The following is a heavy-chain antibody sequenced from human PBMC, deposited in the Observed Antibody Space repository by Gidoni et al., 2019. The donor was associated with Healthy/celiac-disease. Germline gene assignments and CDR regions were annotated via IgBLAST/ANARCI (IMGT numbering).Heavy chain of an antibody. CDR1: GFTFDDYA. V-gene: IGHV3-43*02. Sequence: EVKLVESGGGVVQPGGSRRLPCAASGFTFDDYAMHWVRLAPGKGLEWFSLIRGDGGSTYYADSLKGRFTISRDNRKNSLYLQMNSLRTEDTALCYCAKDWVAYSYGNDYWGQGTLVTVSS. CDR3: AKDWVAYSYGNDY. J-gene: IGHJ4*02. CDR2: IRGDGGST. D-gene: IGHD5-18*01.